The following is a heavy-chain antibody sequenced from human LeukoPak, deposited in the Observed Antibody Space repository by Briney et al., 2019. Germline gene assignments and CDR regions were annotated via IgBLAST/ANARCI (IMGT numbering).Heavy chain of an antibody. CDR3: VRGRMRQLGASDF. J-gene: IGHJ3*01. Sequence: PSETLSPTWTVSGGSISSYYWSWIRQPPGKGLEWIGYIYYSGSTNYNPSLKSRVTISVDTSKNQFSLKLSSVTAADTAVYYCVRGRMRQLGASDFWGQGTMVTVSS. CDR1: GGSISSYY. D-gene: IGHD6-13*01. CDR2: IYYSGST. V-gene: IGHV4-59*01.